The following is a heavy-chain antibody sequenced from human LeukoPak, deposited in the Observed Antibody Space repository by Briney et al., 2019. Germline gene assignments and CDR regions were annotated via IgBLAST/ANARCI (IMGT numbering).Heavy chain of an antibody. D-gene: IGHD5-18*01. J-gene: IGHJ4*02. CDR2: ISGSGGST. Sequence: GGSLRLSCAASGFTFSSYAMSWVRQAPGKGLEWVSGISGSGGSTYYADSVKGRFTISRDNSKNTLYLQMNSLRAEDTAVYYCAKGTLPRGYSYGYDLHYFDYWGQGTLVTVSS. CDR1: GFTFSSYA. V-gene: IGHV3-23*01. CDR3: AKGTLPRGYSYGYDLHYFDY.